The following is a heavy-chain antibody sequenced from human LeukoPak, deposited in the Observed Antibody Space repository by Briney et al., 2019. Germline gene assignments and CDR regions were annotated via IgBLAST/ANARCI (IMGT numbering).Heavy chain of an antibody. V-gene: IGHV3-23*01. D-gene: IGHD3-22*01. CDR1: GFTFSSYA. Sequence: GGSLRLSCAASGFTFSSYAMSWVRQAPGKGLEWVSAISGSGGSTYYADSVKGRFTISRDNSKNTLYLQMNSLRAEDTAVFYCARQGRFYYDSSDHQRLVMDYWGQGTLVTVSS. J-gene: IGHJ4*02. CDR3: ARQGRFYYDSSDHQRLVMDY. CDR2: ISGSGGST.